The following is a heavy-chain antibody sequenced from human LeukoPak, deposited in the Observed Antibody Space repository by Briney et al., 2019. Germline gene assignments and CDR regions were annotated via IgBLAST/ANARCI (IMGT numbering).Heavy chain of an antibody. V-gene: IGHV3-23*01. J-gene: IGHJ4*02. CDR3: ARRPDYGGTPTFDY. Sequence: PGGSLRLSCAASGFTFSSYAMSWVRQAPGKGLEWVSAISGSGGSTYYADSVKGRFSISRDNSKNTLYLQLNSLRVEDTAVYYCARRPDYGGTPTFDYWGQGTLVTVSS. D-gene: IGHD4-23*01. CDR2: ISGSGGST. CDR1: GFTFSSYA.